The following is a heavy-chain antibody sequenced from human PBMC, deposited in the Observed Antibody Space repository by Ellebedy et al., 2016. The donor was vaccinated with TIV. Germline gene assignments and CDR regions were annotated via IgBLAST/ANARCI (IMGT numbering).Heavy chain of an antibody. CDR3: ARDPALPRGRFDT. J-gene: IGHJ5*02. CDR2: INHSGNT. CDR1: GGSFSGY. Sequence: SQTLSLTCGVHGGSFSGYWNWIRQPPGKGLEWIGEINHSGNTNYNPSLKSRVTISRDTSKNQFSLNLSSVTAADTAVYYCARDPALPRGRFDTWGQGTLVTVSS. V-gene: IGHV4-34*01.